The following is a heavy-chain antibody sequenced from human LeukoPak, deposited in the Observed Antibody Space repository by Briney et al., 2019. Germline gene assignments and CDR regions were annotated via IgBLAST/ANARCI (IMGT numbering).Heavy chain of an antibody. Sequence: SETLSLTCTVSGVSISSYYWSWVRQPPGKGLEWIGYIYYSGSTNYNPSLKSRVTISLDTSKNQFSLKLSSVTAADTAVYYCARHDGSSWYYAFDVWGQGTMVTVSS. D-gene: IGHD6-13*01. CDR3: ARHDGSSWYYAFDV. J-gene: IGHJ3*01. CDR2: IYYSGST. V-gene: IGHV4-59*08. CDR1: GVSISSYY.